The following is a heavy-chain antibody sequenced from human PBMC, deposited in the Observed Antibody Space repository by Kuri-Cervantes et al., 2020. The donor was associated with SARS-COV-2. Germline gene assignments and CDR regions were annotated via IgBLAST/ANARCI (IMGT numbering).Heavy chain of an antibody. CDR1: GGSISSYY. Sequence: SETLSLTCTVSGGSISSYYWSWIRQPPGKGLEWIGYIYYSGSTNYNPSLKSRVTISVDTSKNQFSLKLSSVTAADTAVYYCARGDSLLDWGSDYYYYMDVWGKGTTVTRLL. CDR2: IYYSGST. V-gene: IGHV4-59*01. CDR3: ARGDSLLDWGSDYYYYMDV. D-gene: IGHD7-27*01. J-gene: IGHJ6*03.